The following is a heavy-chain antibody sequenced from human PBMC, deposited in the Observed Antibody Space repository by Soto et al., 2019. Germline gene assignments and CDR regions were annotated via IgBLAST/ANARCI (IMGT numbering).Heavy chain of an antibody. CDR1: GGSISSSSYY. J-gene: IGHJ2*01. CDR2: IYYSGST. Sequence: QLQLQESGPGLVKPSETLSLTCTVSGGSISSSSYYWGWIRQPPGKGLEWIGSIYYSGSTYYNPSIKSRVTISVDTPKNQFSLKLSSVTAADTAVYYCARHFLEEYSSSSVRLLKGYFDLWGRGTLVTVSS. V-gene: IGHV4-39*01. D-gene: IGHD6-6*01. CDR3: ARHFLEEYSSSSVRLLKGYFDL.